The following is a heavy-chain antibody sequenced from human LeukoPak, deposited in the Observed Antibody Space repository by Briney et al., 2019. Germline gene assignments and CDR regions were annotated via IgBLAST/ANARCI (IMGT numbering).Heavy chain of an antibody. V-gene: IGHV4-34*01. Sequence: PSETLSLTCAVYGGSFSGYYWSWIRQPPEKGLEWIGEINHSGSTNYNPSLKSRVTISVDTSKNQFSLKLSSVTAADTAVYYCASADYYDSSGYYRHFDYWGQGTLVTVSS. CDR1: GGSFSGYY. CDR3: ASADYYDSSGYYRHFDY. J-gene: IGHJ4*02. D-gene: IGHD3-22*01. CDR2: INHSGST.